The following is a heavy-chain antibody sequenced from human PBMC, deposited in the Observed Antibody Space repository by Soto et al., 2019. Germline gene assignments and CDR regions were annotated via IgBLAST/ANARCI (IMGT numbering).Heavy chain of an antibody. CDR1: GGTFSSYA. V-gene: IGHV1-69*06. J-gene: IGHJ4*02. CDR3: ARGAGDRTTPVYYFDY. CDR2: SIPNFGTA. D-gene: IGHD1-7*01. Sequence: SVKVSCKASGGTFSSYAISWVRQAPGQGLEWMGGSIPNFGTANYAQKFQGRVTITADKSTSTAYMELSRLRSEDTAVYYCARGAGDRTTPVYYFDYWGEGTRVTVSS.